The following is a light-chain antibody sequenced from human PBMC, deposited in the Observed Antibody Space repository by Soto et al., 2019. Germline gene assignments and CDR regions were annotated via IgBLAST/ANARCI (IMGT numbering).Light chain of an antibody. Sequence: QSVLTQPASVSGSPGQSITISCTGTSSDLGGYNYVSWYQQHPGKAPKLIIYDVSYRPSGVSNRFSGSKSDNTASLTISGLQAEDEADYYCSSYTTSSTHVVFGGGTKLTVL. CDR3: SSYTTSSTHVV. J-gene: IGLJ2*01. V-gene: IGLV2-14*01. CDR1: SSDLGGYNY. CDR2: DVS.